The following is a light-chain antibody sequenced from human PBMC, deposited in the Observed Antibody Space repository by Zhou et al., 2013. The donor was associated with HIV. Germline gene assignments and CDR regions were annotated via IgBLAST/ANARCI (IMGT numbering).Light chain of an antibody. Sequence: DIQMTQSPSSVSASVGDRVTITCRASQGITNSLAWFQQKPGKAPKSLIYDASSLHSGVPSKFSGSGSGTDFTLTISTLQPEDFATYYCQQSFSTLTFGPGTKVDIK. CDR2: DAS. J-gene: IGKJ3*01. CDR3: QQSFSTLT. CDR1: QGITNS. V-gene: IGKV1-16*02.